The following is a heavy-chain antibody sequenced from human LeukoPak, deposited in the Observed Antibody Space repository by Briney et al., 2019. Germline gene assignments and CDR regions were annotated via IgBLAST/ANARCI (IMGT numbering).Heavy chain of an antibody. CDR2: IYNSGST. CDR1: GGSISSYY. Sequence: PSETLSLTCTVSGGSISSYYWSWIRQSPGKGLECIGYIYNSGSTTYNPSLKSRVTISVDTSKNQFSLKLSSVIAADRAVYYCARSSSGYLRYYFDYWGQGTLVTVSS. D-gene: IGHD3-22*01. CDR3: ARSSSGYLRYYFDY. V-gene: IGHV4-59*08. J-gene: IGHJ4*02.